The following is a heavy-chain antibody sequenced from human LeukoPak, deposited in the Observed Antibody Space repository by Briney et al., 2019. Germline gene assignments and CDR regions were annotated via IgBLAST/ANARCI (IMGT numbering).Heavy chain of an antibody. J-gene: IGHJ5*02. Sequence: GGSLRLSCAASGFTFISYWMHWVRQAPGKGLVWVSRINSDGSSTNYADSVKGRFTISRDNSKNTLYLQMNSLRAEDTAVYYCAKDQWPYYYDSSGTGNWFDPWGQGTLVTVSS. CDR3: AKDQWPYYYDSSGTGNWFDP. CDR1: GFTFISYW. V-gene: IGHV3-74*01. D-gene: IGHD3-22*01. CDR2: INSDGSST.